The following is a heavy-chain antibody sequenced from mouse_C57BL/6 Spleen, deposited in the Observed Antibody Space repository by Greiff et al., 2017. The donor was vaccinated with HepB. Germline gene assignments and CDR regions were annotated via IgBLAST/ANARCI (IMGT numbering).Heavy chain of an antibody. CDR3: ARWDYGSSPFAY. CDR1: GYTFTSYW. CDR2: IYPGSGSP. J-gene: IGHJ3*01. Sequence: VQLQQPGAELVKPGASVKMSCKASGYTFTSYWITWVKQRPGQGLEWIGDIYPGSGSPNYNEKFKSKATLTVDTSSSTAYMQLSSLTSEDSAVYYCARWDYGSSPFAYWGQGTLVTVSA. V-gene: IGHV1-55*01. D-gene: IGHD1-1*01.